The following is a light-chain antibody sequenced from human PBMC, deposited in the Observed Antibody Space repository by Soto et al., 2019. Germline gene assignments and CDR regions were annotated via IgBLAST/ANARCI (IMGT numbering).Light chain of an antibody. V-gene: IGLV2-11*01. CDR2: DVS. CDR1: SGDVGGYNY. Sequence: QSALTQPRSVSGSPGQSVTISCTGTSGDVGGYNYVSWYQQRPGEAPELMIYDVSKRPSGVPDRFSGSKSGNTASLTISRLQAEDEADYYCCSFAGTYTWVFGGGTKLTVL. J-gene: IGLJ3*02. CDR3: CSFAGTYTWV.